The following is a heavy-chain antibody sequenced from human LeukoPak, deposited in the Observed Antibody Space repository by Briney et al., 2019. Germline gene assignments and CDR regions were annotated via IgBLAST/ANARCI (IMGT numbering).Heavy chain of an antibody. D-gene: IGHD4-17*01. CDR2: ISSSGSTI. CDR1: GFTFSSYE. Sequence: GGSLRLSCAASGFTFSSYEMNWVRQAPGKGLEWVSYISSSGSTIYYADSVKGRFTISRDNAKNSLYLQMNSLRAEDTSVYYCARDTNGDGWFDPWGQGALVTVSS. V-gene: IGHV3-48*03. CDR3: ARDTNGDGWFDP. J-gene: IGHJ5*02.